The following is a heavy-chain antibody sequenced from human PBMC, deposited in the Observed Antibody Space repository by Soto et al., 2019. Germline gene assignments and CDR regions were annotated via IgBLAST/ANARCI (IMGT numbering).Heavy chain of an antibody. J-gene: IGHJ6*03. V-gene: IGHV4-59*08. CDR2: IYYTGST. CDR1: GGSISSYY. D-gene: IGHD2-15*01. CDR3: ARHGVRRLWNTNYYYYYMDV. Sequence: SETLSLTCTVSGGSISSYYWSWIRQPPGKGLEWIGYIYYTGSTSYNPSLKSRVSLSIDTSKNQFSLKLSSVIAADTAVYYCARHGVRRLWNTNYYYYYMDVWGKGTTVTVSS.